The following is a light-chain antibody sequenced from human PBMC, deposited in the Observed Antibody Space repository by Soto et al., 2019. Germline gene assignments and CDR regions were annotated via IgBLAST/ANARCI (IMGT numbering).Light chain of an antibody. J-gene: IGKJ5*01. Sequence: VLTQSPATLSLSPGERATLSCRASQSVSSKLAWYQQKPGQAPRLLIYGASTRATGIPARFSGSGSETDFTLTISRLEPEDFAVYYCQQYGTTRITFGQGTRLEIK. CDR3: QQYGTTRIT. V-gene: IGKV3-20*01. CDR2: GAS. CDR1: QSVSSK.